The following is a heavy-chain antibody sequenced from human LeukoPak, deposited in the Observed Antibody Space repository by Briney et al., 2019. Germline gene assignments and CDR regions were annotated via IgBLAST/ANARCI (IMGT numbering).Heavy chain of an antibody. J-gene: IGHJ4*02. Sequence: PSGTLSLTCAVSGGSISGTNWWSGVRQPPRKGLEWIGEISHSGLTNYNSSLKSRVTISVDKSENQFSLKLSSVTAADTAVYYCAKGNTIVVVTAYDYWGQGTLVTVSS. CDR1: GGSISGTNW. V-gene: IGHV4-4*02. D-gene: IGHD2-21*02. CDR3: AKGNTIVVVTAYDY. CDR2: ISHSGLT.